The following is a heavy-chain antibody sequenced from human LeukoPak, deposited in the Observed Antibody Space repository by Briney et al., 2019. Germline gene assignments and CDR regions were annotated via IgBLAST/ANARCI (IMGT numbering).Heavy chain of an antibody. V-gene: IGHV3-23*01. CDR2: VIGGGNT. D-gene: IGHD3-10*01. CDR1: GFTFSSYA. Sequence: GGSLRLSCAASGFTFSSYAMSWVRQAPGKGLEWVSGVIGGGNTYYADSVKGRFTISRDNSKSTVYLQMNGLRVEDTALYFCAKDKIIGDGRWDFDYWGQGTLVTVSS. CDR3: AKDKIIGDGRWDFDY. J-gene: IGHJ4*02.